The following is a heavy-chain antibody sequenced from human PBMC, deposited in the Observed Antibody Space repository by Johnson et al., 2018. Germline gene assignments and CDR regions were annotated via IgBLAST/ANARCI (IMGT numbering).Heavy chain of an antibody. D-gene: IGHD5-24*01. J-gene: IGHJ1*01. CDR1: GFTFSSYG. Sequence: QVQLVQSGGGVVQPGRSLRLSCAASGFTFSSYGMHWVRQAPGKGLEWGAVISDDGRNKFYADSVKGRFTISRDNSKNTLYLQMNSLGAEDTAVYYCAREFPTYREGLFHHWGQGTLVTVSS. CDR2: ISDDGRNK. CDR3: AREFPTYREGLFHH. V-gene: IGHV3-30*03.